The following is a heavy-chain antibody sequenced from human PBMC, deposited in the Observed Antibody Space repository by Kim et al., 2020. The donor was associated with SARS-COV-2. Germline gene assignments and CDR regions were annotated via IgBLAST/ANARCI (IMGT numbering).Heavy chain of an antibody. Sequence: GGSLRLSCAASGFTFSSYGMHWVRQAPGKGLEWVAVISYDGSNKYYADSVKGRFTISRDNSKNTLYLQMNSLRAEDTAVYYCAKSASAGAAAGTLAYWGQGTLVTVSS. CDR2: ISYDGSNK. D-gene: IGHD6-13*01. J-gene: IGHJ4*02. V-gene: IGHV3-30*18. CDR3: AKSASAGAAAGTLAY. CDR1: GFTFSSYG.